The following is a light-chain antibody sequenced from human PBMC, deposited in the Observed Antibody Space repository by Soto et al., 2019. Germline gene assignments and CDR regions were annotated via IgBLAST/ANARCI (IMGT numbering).Light chain of an antibody. CDR3: QQRTNWPPWT. Sequence: EIVLTQSPATLSLSPGERATLSCRASQSISSYLAWYQQKPGQAPRLLIYDASIRATGVPARFSGSGSGTDFTLTISSLEPEDFALYYCQQRTNWPPWTFDQGTKVEIK. V-gene: IGKV3-11*01. CDR1: QSISSY. J-gene: IGKJ1*01. CDR2: DAS.